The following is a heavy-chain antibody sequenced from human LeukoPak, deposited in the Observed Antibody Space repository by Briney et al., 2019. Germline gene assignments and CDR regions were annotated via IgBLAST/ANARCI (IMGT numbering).Heavy chain of an antibody. CDR3: AKDDYGSGSYHGVDV. CDR2: VTGSGGST. V-gene: IGHV3-23*01. D-gene: IGHD3-10*01. J-gene: IGHJ6*02. CDR1: GLTFSDYA. Sequence: GGSLRLSCAASGLTFSDYAMTWVRQAPGKGLEWVSSVTGSGGSTYYADSVKGRFTISRDNSKNTLCLQMNSLRAEDTAVYYCAKDDYGSGSYHGVDVWGQGTTVTVSS.